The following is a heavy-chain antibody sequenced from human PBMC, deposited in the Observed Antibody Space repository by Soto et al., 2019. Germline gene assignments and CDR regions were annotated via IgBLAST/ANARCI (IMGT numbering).Heavy chain of an antibody. V-gene: IGHV3-23*01. J-gene: IGHJ4*02. D-gene: IGHD3-22*01. Sequence: GGSLRLSCADSGDTFSSNAMSWVRQAPGKGLEWVSGISASGGTIHEADSVKGRFAISRDNSKNTLYLQMNSLRSDDTAVYYCARDDSSGYIWGQGTLVTVSS. CDR2: ISASGGTI. CDR1: GDTFSSNA. CDR3: ARDDSSGYI.